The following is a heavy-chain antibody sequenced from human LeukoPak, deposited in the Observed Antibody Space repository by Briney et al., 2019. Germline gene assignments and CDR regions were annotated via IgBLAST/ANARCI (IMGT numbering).Heavy chain of an antibody. Sequence: SETLSLTCTVSGGSISSYYWSWIRQPPGKGLEWIGYIYYSGSTNYNPSLKSRVTISVDTSKNQFSLKLSSVTAADTAVYYCARVTYSRSSMSLDAFDIWGQGTMVTVSS. CDR3: ARVTYSRSSMSLDAFDI. CDR2: IYYSGST. V-gene: IGHV4-59*12. CDR1: GGSISSYY. J-gene: IGHJ3*02. D-gene: IGHD6-6*01.